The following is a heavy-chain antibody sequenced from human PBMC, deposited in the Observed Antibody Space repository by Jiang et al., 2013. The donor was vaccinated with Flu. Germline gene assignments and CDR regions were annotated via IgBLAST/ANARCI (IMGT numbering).Heavy chain of an antibody. Sequence: EWMGWINPNSGGTNYAQKFQGWVTMTRDTSISTAYMELSRLRSDDTAVYYCARDGSSSWHYNWFDPWGQGTLVTVSS. CDR3: ARDGSSSWHYNWFDP. D-gene: IGHD6-13*01. J-gene: IGHJ5*02. CDR2: INPNSGGT. V-gene: IGHV1-2*04.